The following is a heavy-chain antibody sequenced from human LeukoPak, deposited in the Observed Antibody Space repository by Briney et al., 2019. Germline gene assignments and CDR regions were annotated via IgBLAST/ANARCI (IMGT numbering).Heavy chain of an antibody. D-gene: IGHD3-22*01. Sequence: SETLSLTCTVSGGSISSGSYYWSWIRQPDGKGLEWIGRIYTSGSTNYNPSLKSRVTISVDTSKNQFSLKLSSVTAADTAVYYCAREMYYYDSSGYYQYYYYYYMDVWGKGTTVTVSS. CDR1: GGSISSGSYY. CDR2: IYTSGST. V-gene: IGHV4-61*02. J-gene: IGHJ6*03. CDR3: AREMYYYDSSGYYQYYYYYYMDV.